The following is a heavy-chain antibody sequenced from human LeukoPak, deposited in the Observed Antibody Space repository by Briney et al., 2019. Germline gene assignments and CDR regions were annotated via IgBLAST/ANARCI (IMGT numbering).Heavy chain of an antibody. D-gene: IGHD3-10*01. V-gene: IGHV1-2*02. Sequence: GASAKVSCKASGYTFTGYYMHWVRQAPGQGLEWMGWINPNSGGTNYAQKFQGRVTMTRNTSISTAYMELSSLKSEDTAVYYCARGGGFVRGAYDYWGQGTLVTVSS. CDR3: ARGGGFVRGAYDY. J-gene: IGHJ4*02. CDR1: GYTFTGYY. CDR2: INPNSGGT.